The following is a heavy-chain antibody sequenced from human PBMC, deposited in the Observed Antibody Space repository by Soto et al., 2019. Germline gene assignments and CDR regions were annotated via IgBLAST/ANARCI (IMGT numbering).Heavy chain of an antibody. V-gene: IGHV3-7*05. Sequence: GGSLRLSCAASGFTFSSYWMSWVRQAPGKGLEWVANIKQDGSEKYYVDSVKGRFTISRDNAKNSLYLQMNSRRAEDTAVYYCAREGAGDILTGYYPPYYYYYGMDVWGQGTTVTVSS. CDR1: GFTFSSYW. CDR3: AREGAGDILTGYYPPYYYYYGMDV. J-gene: IGHJ6*02. CDR2: IKQDGSEK. D-gene: IGHD3-9*01.